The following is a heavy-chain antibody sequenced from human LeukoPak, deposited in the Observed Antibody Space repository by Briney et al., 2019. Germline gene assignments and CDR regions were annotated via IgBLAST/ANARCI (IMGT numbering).Heavy chain of an antibody. D-gene: IGHD2-2*01. Sequence: GGSLRLSCAASGFTFSYFYMGWIRQAPGKGLEWVSYIHRSGSPIYYADSVQGRFTISRDNARNSLYLQMNSLRGEDTAVYYCARGHYQLEVWGQGTLVTVSS. V-gene: IGHV3-11*01. CDR3: ARGHYQLEV. J-gene: IGHJ4*02. CDR2: IHRSGSPI. CDR1: GFTFSYFY.